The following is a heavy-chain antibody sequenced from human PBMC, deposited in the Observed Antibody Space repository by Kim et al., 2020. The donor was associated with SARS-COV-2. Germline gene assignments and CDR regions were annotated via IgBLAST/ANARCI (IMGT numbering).Heavy chain of an antibody. Sequence: PSLKSRVTISVDKSKNQFSLKLNSVTAADTAVYYCARMGSSGWFESAFDIWGQGTMVTVSS. V-gene: IGHV4-59*01. CDR3: ARMGSSGWFESAFDI. J-gene: IGHJ3*02. D-gene: IGHD6-19*01.